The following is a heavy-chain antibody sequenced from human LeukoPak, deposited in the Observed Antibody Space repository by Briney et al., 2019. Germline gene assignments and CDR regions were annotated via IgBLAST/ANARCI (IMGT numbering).Heavy chain of an antibody. CDR3: ARDGAYDDASGHRADF. Sequence: GGSLRLSCTASGFRFSDYYMNWFRLTPGKGLEWLSYMSHSGTTVQYADSVRGRFTVSRDNHKNTLYFQMNSLRVEDTALYYCARDGAYDDASGHRADFWGQGTLVTVSS. V-gene: IGHV3-11*01. D-gene: IGHD3-22*01. CDR2: MSHSGTTV. J-gene: IGHJ4*02. CDR1: GFRFSDYY.